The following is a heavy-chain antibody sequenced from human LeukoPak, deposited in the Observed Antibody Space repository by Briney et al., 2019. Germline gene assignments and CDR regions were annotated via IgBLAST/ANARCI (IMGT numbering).Heavy chain of an antibody. V-gene: IGHV4-39*01. Sequence: KPSETLSLTCAVAGDSINTNIYYWGWIRQPPGKGLEWIGTIYYSGSAYYNPSLKSRVTISIDTSKNQFSLRLTSVTAADTAVYYCARHEYRWPTSSDPVYYMDAWGKGTTVTVS. CDR3: ARHEYRWPTSSDPVYYMDA. J-gene: IGHJ6*03. CDR2: IYYSGSA. CDR1: GDSINTNIYY. D-gene: IGHD5-24*01.